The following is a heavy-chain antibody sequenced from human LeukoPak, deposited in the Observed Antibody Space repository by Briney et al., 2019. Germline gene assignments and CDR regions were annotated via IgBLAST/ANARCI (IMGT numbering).Heavy chain of an antibody. CDR2: ISYDGSNK. D-gene: IGHD2-15*01. V-gene: IGHV3-30-3*01. CDR1: GFTFSSYA. J-gene: IGHJ4*02. Sequence: GGSLRLSCAASGFTFSSYAMHWVRQAPGKGLEWVAVISYDGSNKYYADSVKGRFTISRDNSKNTLYLQMNSLRAEDTAVYYCARSWGDCSGGSCQIDYWGQGTLVTVSS. CDR3: ARSWGDCSGGSCQIDY.